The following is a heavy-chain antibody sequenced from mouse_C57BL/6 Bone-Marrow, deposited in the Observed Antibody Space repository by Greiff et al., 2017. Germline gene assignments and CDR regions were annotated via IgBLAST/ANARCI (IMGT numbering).Heavy chain of an antibody. V-gene: IGHV5-17*01. Sequence: EVQLMESGGGLVKPGGSLKLSCAASGFTFSDYGMHWVRQAPEKGLEWVAYISSGSSTIYYADTVKGRFTISRDNAKTTLFLQMTSLRSEDTAMYYCASGRWLRSYWGQGTTLTVSS. CDR1: GFTFSDYG. CDR2: ISSGSSTI. CDR3: ASGRWLRSY. J-gene: IGHJ2*01. D-gene: IGHD2-2*01.